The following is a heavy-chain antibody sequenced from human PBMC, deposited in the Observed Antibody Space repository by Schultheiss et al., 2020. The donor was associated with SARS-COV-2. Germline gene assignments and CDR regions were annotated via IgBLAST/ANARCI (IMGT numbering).Heavy chain of an antibody. V-gene: IGHV3-23*01. J-gene: IGHJ6*02. Sequence: GGSLRLSCTASGFIFSSYAMNWVRQAPGKGLEWVSAIGGRGEGPFYADSVKGRFTISRDNSKDTLYLQINSPRADDTAVYYCAKDISPGGSFRLGYYRGWGMDVWGQGAMVTVSS. D-gene: IGHD3-3*01. CDR2: IGGRGEGP. CDR1: GFIFSSYA. CDR3: AKDISPGGSFRLGYYRGWGMDV.